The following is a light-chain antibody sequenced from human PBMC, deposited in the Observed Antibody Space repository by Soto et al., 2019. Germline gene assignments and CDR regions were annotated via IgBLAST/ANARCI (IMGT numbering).Light chain of an antibody. J-gene: IGKJ5*01. V-gene: IGKV3-15*01. CDR2: GAS. CDR1: QSVSSN. CDR3: QQYNNWPPVT. Sequence: EIVMTQSPATLSVSPGERATLSCRASQSVSSNLAWHQQKPGQAPKLLIYGASTRATGVPARFSGSGSGTEFTLTISSLQSEDFAVYYCQQYNNWPPVTFGQGTRLEIK.